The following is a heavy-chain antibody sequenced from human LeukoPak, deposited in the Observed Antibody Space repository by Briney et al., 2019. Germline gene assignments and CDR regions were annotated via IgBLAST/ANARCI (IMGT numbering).Heavy chain of an antibody. D-gene: IGHD6-13*01. CDR3: AIYDLSSSWVFDH. CDR2: IYPGDSDT. V-gene: IGHV5-51*01. Sequence: GESLKISCKGSGYSFTSYWIGWVRQMPGKGLEWMGIIYPGDSDTRYSPSFQGQVTISVDRSISTAYLQWSSLKASDTAIYYCAIYDLSSSWVFDHWGQGTLVTVSS. J-gene: IGHJ4*02. CDR1: GYSFTSYW.